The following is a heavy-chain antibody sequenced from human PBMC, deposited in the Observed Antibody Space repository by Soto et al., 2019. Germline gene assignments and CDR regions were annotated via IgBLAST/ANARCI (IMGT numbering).Heavy chain of an antibody. V-gene: IGHV4-4*02. CDR2: IYDSGST. J-gene: IGHJ4*02. CDR3: ARWGVLVRGLI. Sequence: QVQLQESGPGLVKPSGTLSLTCAVSGGSISSSNWWSWVRQPPGKGLEWIGEIYDSGSTNYNPSLKXRXTXSXXKSKNQFSLKLSSVTAADTAVYYCARWGVLVRGLIWGQGTLVTVSS. CDR1: GGSISSSNW. D-gene: IGHD3-10*01.